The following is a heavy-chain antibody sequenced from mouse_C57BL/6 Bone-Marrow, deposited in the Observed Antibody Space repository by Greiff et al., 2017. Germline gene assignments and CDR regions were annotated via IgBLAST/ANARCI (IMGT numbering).Heavy chain of an antibody. J-gene: IGHJ2*01. Sequence: KQSHGKSLEWIGDINPNNGGTSYNQKFKGKATLTVDKSSSTAYMELRSLTSEDSAVYYCARSVFFDYWGQGTTLTVSS. V-gene: IGHV1-26*01. CDR2: INPNNGGT. CDR3: ARSVFFDY.